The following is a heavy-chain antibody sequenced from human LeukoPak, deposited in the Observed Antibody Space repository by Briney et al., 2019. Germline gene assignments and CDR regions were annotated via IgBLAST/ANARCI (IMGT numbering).Heavy chain of an antibody. V-gene: IGHV3-66*01. D-gene: IGHD3-10*01. CDR2: ISTGGST. J-gene: IGHJ4*02. Sequence: QTGGSLRPSCAGSEFIVSDHYMTWVRQAPGKGLEWVSVISTGGSTDYADSVKGRFTISRDKSKNTVYLQMNSLTVEDTAVYYCARDPHMVRGVIPGYWGQGNQVTVSS. CDR1: EFIVSDHY. CDR3: ARDPHMVRGVIPGY.